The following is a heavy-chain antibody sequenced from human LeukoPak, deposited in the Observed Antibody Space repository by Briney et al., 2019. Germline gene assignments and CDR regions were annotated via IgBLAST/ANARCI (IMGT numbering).Heavy chain of an antibody. D-gene: IGHD6-6*01. CDR2: VHYTGNT. CDR3: ARFEYSSSSFDY. J-gene: IGHJ4*02. Sequence: SETLSLTCTVSGGSINSDGYYWGWIRQPPGKGLEWIGSVHYTGNTYYSPSLESRVTISVHTSKDQFSLKLNSVTAADTAVYYCARFEYSSSSFDYWGQGTLVTVSS. V-gene: IGHV4-39*01. CDR1: GGSINSDGYY.